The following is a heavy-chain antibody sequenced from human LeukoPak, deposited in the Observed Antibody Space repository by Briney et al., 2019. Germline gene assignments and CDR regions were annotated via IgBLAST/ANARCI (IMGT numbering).Heavy chain of an antibody. CDR2: IYYSGST. CDR1: GGSISSGGYS. CDR3: ARDLLSGYYYYGMDV. D-gene: IGHD3-3*01. J-gene: IGHJ6*02. V-gene: IGHV4-31*03. Sequence: PSETLSLTCTVSGGSISSGGYSWSWIRQHPGKGLEWIGYIYYSGSTYYNPSLKSRVTISVDTSKNQFSLKLSSVTAADTAVYYCARDLLSGYYYYGMDVWGQGTTVTVSS.